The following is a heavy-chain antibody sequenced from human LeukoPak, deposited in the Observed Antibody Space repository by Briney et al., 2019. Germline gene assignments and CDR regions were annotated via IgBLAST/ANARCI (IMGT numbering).Heavy chain of an antibody. V-gene: IGHV4-61*05. J-gene: IGHJ6*03. D-gene: IGHD4-17*01. CDR1: GGSISSSSYY. CDR3: ARRLRSGGDYVGNYYYYMDV. CDR2: IYTSGST. Sequence: PSETLSLTCTVSGGSISSSSYYWSWIRQPPGKGLEWIGYIYTSGSTNYNPSLKSRVTISVDTSKNQFSLKLSSVTAADTAVYYCARRLRSGGDYVGNYYYYMDVWGKGTTVTVSS.